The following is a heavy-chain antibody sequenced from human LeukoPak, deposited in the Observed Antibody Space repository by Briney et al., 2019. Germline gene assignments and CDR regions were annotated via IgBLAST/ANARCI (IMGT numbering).Heavy chain of an antibody. J-gene: IGHJ5*02. CDR3: ARVYYYGSGSYWFDP. D-gene: IGHD3-10*01. Sequence: ASVTVSCKASGYTFTGYYMHWVRQAPGQGLEWMGWINPNSGGTNYAQKFQGRVTMTRDTSISTAYMELSRLRSDDTAVYYCARVYYYGSGSYWFDPWGQGTLVTVSS. CDR2: INPNSGGT. CDR1: GYTFTGYY. V-gene: IGHV1-2*02.